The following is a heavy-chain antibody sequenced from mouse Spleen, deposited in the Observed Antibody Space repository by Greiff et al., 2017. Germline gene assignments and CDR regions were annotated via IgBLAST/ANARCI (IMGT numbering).Heavy chain of an antibody. CDR1: GFTFSSYA. J-gene: IGHJ2*01. CDR2: ISSGGGNT. D-gene: IGHD4-1*01. CDR3: ARLGYFDY. Sequence: EVMLVESGGGLVKLGGSLKLSCAASGFTFSSYAMSWVRQTPEKRLEWVATISSGGGNTYYPDSVKGRFTISRDNAKNTLYLQMSSLKSEDTAMYYCARLGYFDYWGQGTTLTVSS. V-gene: IGHV5-9*01.